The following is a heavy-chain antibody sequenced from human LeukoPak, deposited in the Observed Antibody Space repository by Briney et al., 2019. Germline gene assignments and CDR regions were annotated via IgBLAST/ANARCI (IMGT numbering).Heavy chain of an antibody. CDR3: AREDIVVVPAVDY. J-gene: IGHJ4*02. CDR1: GGSIGSYY. V-gene: IGHV4-59*08. Sequence: SETLSLTCTVSGGSIGSYYWNWIRQAPGKGLEWIGYIHYSGSTNHNSSLKSRVTISVDTSKNQFSLKLSSVTAADTAVYYCAREDIVVVPAVDYWGQGTLVTVSS. D-gene: IGHD2-2*01. CDR2: IHYSGST.